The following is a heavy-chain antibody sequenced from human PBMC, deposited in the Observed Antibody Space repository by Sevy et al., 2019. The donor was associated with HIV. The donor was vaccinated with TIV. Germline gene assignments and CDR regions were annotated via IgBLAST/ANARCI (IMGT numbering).Heavy chain of an antibody. J-gene: IGHJ4*02. CDR2: ISGSGDST. D-gene: IGHD5-12*01. CDR3: AKDRYSGYDSLDY. V-gene: IGHV3-23*01. CDR1: GFTFSSYA. Sequence: GGSLRLSCAASGFTFSSYAMIWVRQAPGKGLEWVSAISGSGDSTNYADSVKGRFTISGDNSKNTLYVQMNSLRAEDTAVYYCAKDRYSGYDSLDYWGQGTLVTVSS.